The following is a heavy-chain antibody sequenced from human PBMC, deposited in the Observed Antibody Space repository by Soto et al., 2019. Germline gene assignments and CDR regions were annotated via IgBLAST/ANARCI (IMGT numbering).Heavy chain of an antibody. CDR2: IYYSGST. CDR1: GGSISSYY. D-gene: IGHD3-10*01. CDR3: ARGVRGVIIDYYYYMDV. V-gene: IGHV4-59*01. J-gene: IGHJ6*03. Sequence: SETLSLTCTVSGGSISSYYWSWIRQPPGKGLVLFGYIYYSGSTNYNPSLKSRVTISVDTSKNQFSLKLSSVTAADTAVYYCARGVRGVIIDYYYYMDVWGKGTTVTVSS.